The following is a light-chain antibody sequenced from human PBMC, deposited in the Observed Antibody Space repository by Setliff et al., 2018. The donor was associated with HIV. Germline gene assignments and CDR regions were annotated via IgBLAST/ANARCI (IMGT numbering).Light chain of an antibody. J-gene: IGLJ1*01. CDR1: SSNIRTNT. Sequence: QSVLTQPPSASGTPGQRVTISCSGSSSNIRTNTVHWYQHLPGTAPKLLIYNTNKLPSGVPDRFSGSKSGTSASLAISGLQSEDEADYYCAAWHDSLTGYVFGTGTKVTVL. CDR2: NTN. V-gene: IGLV1-44*01. CDR3: AAWHDSLTGYV.